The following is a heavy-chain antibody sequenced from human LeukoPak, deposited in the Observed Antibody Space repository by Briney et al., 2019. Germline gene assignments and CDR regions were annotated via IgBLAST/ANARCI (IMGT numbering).Heavy chain of an antibody. CDR3: AELGITMIGGV. D-gene: IGHD3-10*02. V-gene: IGHV3-48*03. CDR1: GFTFSSFE. Sequence: GGSLRLSCAASGFTFSSFEMSWVRQAPGPGRAWISYISSSGSTMYYADSVKGRFTISRDNAKNSLYLQMNSLRAEDTAVYYCAELGITMIGGVWGKGTTVTIPS. J-gene: IGHJ6*04. CDR2: ISSSGSTM.